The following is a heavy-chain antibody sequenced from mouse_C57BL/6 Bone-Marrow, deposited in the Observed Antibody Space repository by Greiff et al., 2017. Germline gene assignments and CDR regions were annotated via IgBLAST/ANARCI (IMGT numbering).Heavy chain of an antibody. CDR3: TTMITDAMDY. V-gene: IGHV14-4*01. J-gene: IGHJ4*01. CDR1: GFNIKDDY. D-gene: IGHD2-4*01. Sequence: EVQVVESGAELVRPGASVKLSCTASGFNIKDDYMHWVKQRPEQGLEWIGWIDPENGDTEYASKFQGKATITADTSSNTAYLQLSSLTSEDTAVYYCTTMITDAMDYWGQGTSVTVSS. CDR2: IDPENGDT.